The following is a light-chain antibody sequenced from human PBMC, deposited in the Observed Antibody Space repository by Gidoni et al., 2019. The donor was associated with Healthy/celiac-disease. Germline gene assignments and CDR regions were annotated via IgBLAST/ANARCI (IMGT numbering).Light chain of an antibody. Sequence: QSVLPQPPPASGTPGQRATIPCSGSSSNIGSNTVNWYQQLPGTAPKLLIYSHNQQPSGVPDRFSGSKSGTSASLAISGLQSEDEADYYCAAWDDSLNGRWVFGGGTKLTVL. CDR1: SSNIGSNT. CDR3: AAWDDSLNGRWV. J-gene: IGLJ3*02. V-gene: IGLV1-44*01. CDR2: SHN.